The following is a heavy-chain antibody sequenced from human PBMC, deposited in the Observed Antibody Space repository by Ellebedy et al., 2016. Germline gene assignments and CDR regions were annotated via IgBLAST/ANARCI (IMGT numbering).Heavy chain of an antibody. Sequence: GGSLRLSCAASGSTVSGNYMSWVRQAPGKGLEWVSTLYSGGTILYADSVKGRFTISRDNSKNTLYLQMNSLTVEDTAVYYCAKGNAIPGPEPLDFWGQGTLVTVSS. CDR1: GSTVSGNY. CDR2: LYSGGTI. D-gene: IGHD1-14*01. CDR3: AKGNAIPGPEPLDF. V-gene: IGHV3-66*01. J-gene: IGHJ4*02.